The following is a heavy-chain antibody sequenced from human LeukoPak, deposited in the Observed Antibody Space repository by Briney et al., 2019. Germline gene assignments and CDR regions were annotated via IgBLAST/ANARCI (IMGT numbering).Heavy chain of an antibody. J-gene: IGHJ5*02. CDR2: IYYSGST. CDR1: GGSISSSSYY. Sequence: SETLSLTCTVSGGSISSSSYYWGWIRQPPGKGLQWIGSIYYSGSTNYNPSLKSRVTISLDTSKNQFSLKLTSVTAADTAVYYCASVRGYSSGWYASGFDPWGLGTLVTVSS. CDR3: ASVRGYSSGWYASGFDP. V-gene: IGHV4-39*07. D-gene: IGHD6-19*01.